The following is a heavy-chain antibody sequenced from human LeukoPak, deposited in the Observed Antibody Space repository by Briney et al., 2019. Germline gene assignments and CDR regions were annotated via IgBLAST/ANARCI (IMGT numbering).Heavy chain of an antibody. V-gene: IGHV4-39*01. CDR3: ARALERPEKFDY. CDR1: GGSISNRSSY. CDR2: VYYTGSA. J-gene: IGHJ4*02. D-gene: IGHD1-1*01. Sequence: SETLSLTCSVSGGSISNRSSYWDWIRQPPGKGLEWIGSVYYTGSAYYNPSLKSRVTISVDTSKNQFSLRLNSVPAADTAVYYCARALERPEKFDYWGQGTLVTVSS.